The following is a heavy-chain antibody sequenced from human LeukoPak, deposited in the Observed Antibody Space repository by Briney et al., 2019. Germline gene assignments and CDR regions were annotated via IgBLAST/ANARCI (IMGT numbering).Heavy chain of an antibody. J-gene: IGHJ4*02. CDR2: ISYDGSNK. Sequence: GRSLRLSCAASGFTFSSYGMHWVRQAPGKGLEWVAVISYDGSNKYYADSVKCRFTISRDNSKHTLYLQMNSLRAEDTAVYYCAKIRITMIVVAPFDYWGQGTLVTVSS. D-gene: IGHD3-22*01. CDR3: AKIRITMIVVAPFDY. V-gene: IGHV3-30*18. CDR1: GFTFSSYG.